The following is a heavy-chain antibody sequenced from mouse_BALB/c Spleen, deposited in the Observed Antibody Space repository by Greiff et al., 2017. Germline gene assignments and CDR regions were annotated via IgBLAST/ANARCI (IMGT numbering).Heavy chain of an antibody. CDR2: ISYSGST. V-gene: IGHV3-8*02. D-gene: IGHD1-2*01. J-gene: IGHJ4*01. CDR3: ARGGTATDAMDY. Sequence: EVKLQESGPSLVKPSQTLSLTCSVTGDSITSGYWNWIRKFPGNKLEYMGYISYSGSTYYNPSLKSRISITRDTSKNQYYLQLNSVTNEDTATYYCARGGTATDAMDYWGQGTSVTVSS. CDR1: GDSITSGY.